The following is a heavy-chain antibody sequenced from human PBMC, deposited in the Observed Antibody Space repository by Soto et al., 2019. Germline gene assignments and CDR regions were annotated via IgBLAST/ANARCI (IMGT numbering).Heavy chain of an antibody. CDR3: ARGCSPTTLAVDY. CDR1: GGSISSGGYY. J-gene: IGHJ4*02. V-gene: IGHV4-31*03. CDR2: IYYSGST. Sequence: QVQLQESGPGLVKPSQTLSLTCTVSGGSISSGGYYWGWIRQHPGKALEWIGYIYYSGSTYYYPSLKSRVTISVDTAKKQVSLKLSSVTGADTAVYYCARGCSPTTLAVDYWGQGTLVTVSS. D-gene: IGHD2-8*01.